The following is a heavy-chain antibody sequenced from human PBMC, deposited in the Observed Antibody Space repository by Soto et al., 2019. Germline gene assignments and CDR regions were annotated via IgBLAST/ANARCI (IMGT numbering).Heavy chain of an antibody. Sequence: QITLKESGPPLVKPTQTLTLTCTFSGFSLSTSGVGVGWIRQPPGKALEWLALIYWDDDKRYSPSLKSRLTITKDTTKNQVVLTMTNMDPVDTATYYCARAPHYYGSDYWGQGTLVTVSS. D-gene: IGHD3-10*01. CDR3: ARAPHYYGSDY. J-gene: IGHJ4*02. V-gene: IGHV2-5*02. CDR1: GFSLSTSGVG. CDR2: IYWDDDK.